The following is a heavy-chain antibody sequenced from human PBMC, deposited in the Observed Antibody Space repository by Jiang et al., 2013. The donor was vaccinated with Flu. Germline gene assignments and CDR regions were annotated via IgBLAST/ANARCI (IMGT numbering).Heavy chain of an antibody. V-gene: IGHV3-30*02. Sequence: RLSCAASGFTFSNYGMHWVRQAPGKGLEWVTFIRYDGSNNYYADSVKGRFNISRDNSKNTLYLQMNSLRAEDTAVYYCAKAGGYQLPYYYYGMDVWGQGTTATVSS. CDR2: IRYDGSNN. J-gene: IGHJ6*02. D-gene: IGHD2-2*01. CDR3: AKAGGYQLPYYYYGMDV. CDR1: GFTFSNYG.